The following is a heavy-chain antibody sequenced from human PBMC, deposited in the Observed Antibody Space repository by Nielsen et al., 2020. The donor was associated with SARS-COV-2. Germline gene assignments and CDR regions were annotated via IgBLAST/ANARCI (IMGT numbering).Heavy chain of an antibody. CDR2: INAGNGNT. J-gene: IGHJ4*02. CDR3: ARDYSSSWYGAFDY. Sequence: ASVKVSCKASGYTFSTYAMHWVRQAPGQRLEWMGWINAGNGNTKYSQKFQGRVTITRDTSASTAYMEVRSLRSEDTAVYYCARDYSSSWYGAFDYWGQGTLVTVSS. D-gene: IGHD6-13*01. CDR1: GYTFSTYA. V-gene: IGHV1-3*01.